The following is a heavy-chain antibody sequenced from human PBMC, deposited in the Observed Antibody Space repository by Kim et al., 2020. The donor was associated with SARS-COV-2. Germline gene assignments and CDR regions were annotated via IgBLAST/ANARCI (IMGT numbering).Heavy chain of an antibody. V-gene: IGHV3-7*01. Sequence: GGSLRLSCAASGFTFSSYWMTWVRQAPGKGLEWVANIKHDGNQKYYVDSVKGRFTISRDNAKNSLYLQMNSLRDEDTAVYYCARDGELYSSGKDAFDIWGQGTMVTVSS. CDR2: IKHDGNQK. J-gene: IGHJ3*02. CDR1: GFTFSSYW. CDR3: ARDGELYSSGKDAFDI. D-gene: IGHD6-19*01.